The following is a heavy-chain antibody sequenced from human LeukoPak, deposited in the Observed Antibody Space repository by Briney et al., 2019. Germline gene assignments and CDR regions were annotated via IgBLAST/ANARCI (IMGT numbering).Heavy chain of an antibody. Sequence: PGGSLRLSCAASVFSFSRYWMHLVRQAPGKGLVLVSYIHTEGRTTIYADPVKGRFTISRDNAKNTLYLPMNSLRAEDTAIYYCAREGSYLNTGASYYLHWFDRWGQGTLVTVSS. CDR3: AREGSYLNTGASYYLHWFDR. J-gene: IGHJ5*02. V-gene: IGHV3-74*01. D-gene: IGHD2-8*02. CDR2: IHTEGRTT. CDR1: VFSFSRYW.